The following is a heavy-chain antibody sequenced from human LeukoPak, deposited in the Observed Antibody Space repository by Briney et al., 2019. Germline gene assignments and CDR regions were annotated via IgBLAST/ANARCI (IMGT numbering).Heavy chain of an antibody. J-gene: IGHJ4*02. D-gene: IGHD3-10*01. CDR2: IYYSGST. V-gene: IGHV4-59*12. CDR3: ARSRRGLYDY. Sequence: SETLSLTCTVSGGSISSYYWSWIRQPPGKGLEWIGYIYYSGSTNYNSSLKSRVTISVDTSKNQFSLKLSSVTAADTAVYYCARSRRGLYDYWGQGTLVTVSS. CDR1: GGSISSYY.